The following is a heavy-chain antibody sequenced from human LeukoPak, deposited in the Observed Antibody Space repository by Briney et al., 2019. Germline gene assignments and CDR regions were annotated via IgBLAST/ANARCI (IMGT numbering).Heavy chain of an antibody. Sequence: SETLSLTCTVSGGSISSSSYYWGWIRQPPGKGLEWIGSIYYSGSTYYNPSLKSRVTISVDTSKNQFSLKLSSVTAADTAVYYCARRGYDSSGYYRNYWGQGTLVTVSS. D-gene: IGHD3-22*01. CDR3: ARRGYDSSGYYRNY. J-gene: IGHJ4*02. CDR1: GGSISSSSYY. V-gene: IGHV4-39*01. CDR2: IYYSGST.